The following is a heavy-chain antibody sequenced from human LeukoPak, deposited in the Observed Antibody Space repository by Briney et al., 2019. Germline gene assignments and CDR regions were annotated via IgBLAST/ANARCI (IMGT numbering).Heavy chain of an antibody. Sequence: GGSLRLSCAASGFTFSSYSMNWVRQAPGQGLEWVSSISSSISYIYYADSVKGRFTISRDNAKNSLYLQMNSLRAEDTAVYYCARDQGTTYYYDSSGYTFDYWGQGTLVTVSS. V-gene: IGHV3-21*01. CDR3: ARDQGTTYYYDSSGYTFDY. J-gene: IGHJ4*02. CDR2: ISSSISYI. D-gene: IGHD3-22*01. CDR1: GFTFSSYS.